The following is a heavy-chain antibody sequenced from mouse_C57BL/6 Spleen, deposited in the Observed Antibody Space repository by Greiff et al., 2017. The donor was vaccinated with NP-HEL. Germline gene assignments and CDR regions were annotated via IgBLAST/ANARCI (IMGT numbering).Heavy chain of an antibody. V-gene: IGHV3-6*01. D-gene: IGHD2-3*01. CDR3: ARIYDGYYGFDY. Sequence: ESGPGLVKPSQSLSLTCSVTGYPITSGYYWNWIRQFPGNKLEWMGYISYDGSNNYNPSLKNRISITRDTSKNQFFLKLNSVTTEDTATYYCARIYDGYYGFDYWGQGTTLTVSS. CDR1: GYPITSGYY. CDR2: ISYDGSN. J-gene: IGHJ2*01.